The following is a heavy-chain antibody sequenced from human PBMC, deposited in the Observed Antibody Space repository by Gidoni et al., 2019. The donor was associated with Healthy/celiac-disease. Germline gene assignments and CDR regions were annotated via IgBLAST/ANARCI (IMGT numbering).Heavy chain of an antibody. CDR1: GFTFSDYY. CDR3: ARAQKSDYGDQGAFDI. CDR2: ISSSSSYT. J-gene: IGHJ3*02. D-gene: IGHD4-17*01. Sequence: QVQLVESGGGVVKPGGSLRLSCAASGFTFSDYYMSWIRQAPGKGLEGVSYISSSSSYTNYADSVKGRFTISRDNAKNSLYLQMNSLRAEDTAVYYCARAQKSDYGDQGAFDIWGQGTMVTVSS. V-gene: IGHV3-11*06.